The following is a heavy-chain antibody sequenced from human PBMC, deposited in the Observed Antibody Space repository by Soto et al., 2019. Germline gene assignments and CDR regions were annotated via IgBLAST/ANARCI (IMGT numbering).Heavy chain of an antibody. CDR1: GGTFSSYA. J-gene: IGHJ5*02. Sequence: QVQLVQSGAEVKKPGSPVKVSCRASGGTFSSYAISWERQAPGQGLEWMGGIIPIFGTANYAQKFQGRVTITADESTSTAYMELSSLRPEDTAVYYCARDEGGYSYGYLDPWGQGTLVTVSS. V-gene: IGHV1-69*12. D-gene: IGHD5-18*01. CDR2: IIPIFGTA. CDR3: ARDEGGYSYGYLDP.